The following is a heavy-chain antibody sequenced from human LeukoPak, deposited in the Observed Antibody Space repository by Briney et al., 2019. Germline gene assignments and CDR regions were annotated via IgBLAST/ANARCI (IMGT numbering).Heavy chain of an antibody. V-gene: IGHV4-39*02. CDR1: GGSISSSSYY. D-gene: IGHD2-2*01. J-gene: IGHJ3*02. CDR2: IYYSGST. CDR3: ARSLYCSSTSCYAFDI. Sequence: SETLSLTCTVSGGSISSSSYYWGGIRQPPGKGLEWIGSIYYSGSTYYNPSLKSRVTISVDTSKNHFSLKLSSVTAADTAVYYCARSLYCSSTSCYAFDIWGQGTMVTVSS.